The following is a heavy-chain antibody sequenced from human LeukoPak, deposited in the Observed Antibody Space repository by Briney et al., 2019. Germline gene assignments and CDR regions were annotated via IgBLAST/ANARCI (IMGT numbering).Heavy chain of an antibody. J-gene: IGHJ5*02. CDR3: ARFRFDP. CDR1: GFTFNNYW. Sequence: GGSLRLSCAASGFTFNNYWMSWVRQAPGKGLEWVANIKQDGSEKYYVDSVKGRFTISRDNAKNSLYLQMNSLRAEDTAVYYCARFRFDPWGQGTLVTVSS. CDR2: IKQDGSEK. V-gene: IGHV3-7*01.